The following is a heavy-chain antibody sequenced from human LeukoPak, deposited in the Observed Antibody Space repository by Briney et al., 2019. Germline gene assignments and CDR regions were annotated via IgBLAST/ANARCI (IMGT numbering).Heavy chain of an antibody. CDR3: ARARGYSYGYFDY. V-gene: IGHV4-30-2*01. D-gene: IGHD5-18*01. J-gene: IGHJ4*02. CDR2: IYHSGST. CDR1: GGSLSSGGYS. Sequence: PSQTLSLTCAVSGGSLSSGGYSWSWTRQPPGKGLEWIGYIYHSGSTYYNPSLKSRVTISVDRSKNQFSLKLSSVTAANTAVYYCARARGYSYGYFDYWGQGTLVTVSS.